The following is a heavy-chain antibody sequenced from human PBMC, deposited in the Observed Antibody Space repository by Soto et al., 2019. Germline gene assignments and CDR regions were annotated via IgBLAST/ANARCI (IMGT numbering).Heavy chain of an antibody. V-gene: IGHV3-30*03. CDR1: GLTFSTSG. CDR2: ISYDGATQ. CDR3: ATKARVTNYLYYGMDV. Sequence: PGGSLRLSCEFSGLTFSTSGMHWVRQAPGKGLEWLAVISYDGATQYYGDTVKGRFTISRDNSKNTLFLRMGRLRAEDTAMYYCATKARVTNYLYYGMDVWGLGTTVTVSS. J-gene: IGHJ6*02. D-gene: IGHD2-21*02.